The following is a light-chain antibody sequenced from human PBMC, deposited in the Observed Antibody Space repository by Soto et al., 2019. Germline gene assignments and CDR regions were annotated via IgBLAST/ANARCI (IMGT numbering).Light chain of an antibody. CDR1: RSDVGGYNY. J-gene: IGLJ2*01. CDR2: DVS. Sequence: QSALTQPASVSGSPGQSITISFTGTRSDVGGYNYVSWYQQHPGKAPKLMIYDVSDRPSGVSNRVSGSKSGNTASQTISGLQAEDEAEYYGSSYTSSSTQVFGGGTKLAAL. CDR3: SSYTSSSTQV. V-gene: IGLV2-14*01.